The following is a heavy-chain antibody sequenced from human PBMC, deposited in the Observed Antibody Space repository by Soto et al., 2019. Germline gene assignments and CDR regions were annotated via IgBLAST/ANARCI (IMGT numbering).Heavy chain of an antibody. J-gene: IGHJ6*02. CDR1: GGTFSRYA. Sequence: QVQLVQSGAEVKKPGSSVKVSCKASGGTFSRYAISWVRQAPGQGLEWMGGIIAIFGTANYAQKFQGRVTITADEAPSTAYMALSPLRSEHTAVYYCARDIVFGGTYGMDVWGQGTTVTVSS. CDR2: IIAIFGTA. CDR3: ARDIVFGGTYGMDV. V-gene: IGHV1-69*12. D-gene: IGHD3-16*01.